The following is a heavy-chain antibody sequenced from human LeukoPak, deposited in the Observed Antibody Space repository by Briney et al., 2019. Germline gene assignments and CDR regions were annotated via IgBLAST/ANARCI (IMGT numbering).Heavy chain of an antibody. CDR1: GYTFTGYH. V-gene: IGHV1-2*02. J-gene: IGHJ4*02. CDR3: ARVRGVYCSSTSCYFDY. CDR2: INPNSGGT. D-gene: IGHD2-2*01. Sequence: ASVKVSCKASGYTFTGYHMHWVRQAPGQGLEWMGWINPNSGGTNYAQKFQGRVTMTRDTSISTAYMELSRLRSDDTAVYYCARVRGVYCSSTSCYFDYWGQGTLVTVSS.